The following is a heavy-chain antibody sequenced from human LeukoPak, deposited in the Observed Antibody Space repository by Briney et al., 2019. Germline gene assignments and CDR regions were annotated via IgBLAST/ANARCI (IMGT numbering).Heavy chain of an antibody. D-gene: IGHD3-10*01. J-gene: IGHJ4*02. CDR2: INAGNDNT. Sequence: ASVKVSCKASGYTFTSYGMHWVRQAPGQRLEWMGWINAGNDNTKYSQKFQGRVTITRDTSASTAYMELSSLRSEDTAVYYCARSASSGSFDYWGQGTLVTVSS. CDR1: GYTFTSYG. CDR3: ARSASSGSFDY. V-gene: IGHV1-3*01.